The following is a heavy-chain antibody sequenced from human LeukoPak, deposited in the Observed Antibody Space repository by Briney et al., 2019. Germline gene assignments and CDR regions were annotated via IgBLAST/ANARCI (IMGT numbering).Heavy chain of an antibody. J-gene: IGHJ4*02. Sequence: PGGSLRLSCEASGFTFSNYAMSWVRQAPGKGLQWVSAITGSGDSRYYADSVKGRFTISRDNSKNTLYLQMNSLRAEDTAVYYCANPESDYYGSGSFYIFDHWGQGALVTVSS. V-gene: IGHV3-23*01. CDR1: GFTFSNYA. CDR3: ANPESDYYGSGSFYIFDH. D-gene: IGHD3-10*01. CDR2: ITGSGDSR.